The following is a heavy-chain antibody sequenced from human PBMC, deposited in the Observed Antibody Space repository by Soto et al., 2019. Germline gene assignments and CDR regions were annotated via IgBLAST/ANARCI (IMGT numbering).Heavy chain of an antibody. CDR2: VSHDGTDQ. CDR1: GFTFRHSG. Sequence: QVQLVESGGGVVQPGRSLKLSCEASGFTFRHSGMHWVRQTPGKGLEWVALVSHDGTDQYYADSVKGRFTISRDNFKNTLYLQMNSLRSEDTAGYYCARTIHGDSTGAFDYWGLGTLVTVSS. J-gene: IGHJ4*02. D-gene: IGHD2-21*02. CDR3: ARTIHGDSTGAFDY. V-gene: IGHV3-30*03.